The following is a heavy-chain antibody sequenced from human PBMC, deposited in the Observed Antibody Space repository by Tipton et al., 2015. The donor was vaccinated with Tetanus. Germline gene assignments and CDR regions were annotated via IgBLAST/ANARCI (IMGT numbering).Heavy chain of an antibody. J-gene: IGHJ5*02. CDR1: GESISGSPFF. CDR2: IYYSGST. CDR3: AREHGRGRVVRLNWVNP. D-gene: IGHD6-6*01. Sequence: TLSLTCTVSGESISGSPFFWNWIRQQPGKGPEWIGYIYYSGSTFYNPSLKSRGSVSVNTSKNQFSLNMTSVTAADTAVYYCAREHGRGRVVRLNWVNPWGQATLVTVSS. V-gene: IGHV4-31*03.